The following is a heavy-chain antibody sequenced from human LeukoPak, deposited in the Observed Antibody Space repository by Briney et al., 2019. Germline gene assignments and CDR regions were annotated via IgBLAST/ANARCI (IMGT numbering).Heavy chain of an antibody. CDR2: ISAYSGNT. CDR1: GYTFTTYG. J-gene: IGHJ4*02. V-gene: IGHV1-18*01. Sequence: ASVKVSCKASGYTFTTYGISWVRQAPGQGLEWMGWISAYSGNTNYAQKVQGRVTMTTHTSTSTAHMELRSLRSDDAAVYYCARGDGSGWPNFDYWGQGTLVTVSS. CDR3: ARGDGSGWPNFDY. D-gene: IGHD6-19*01.